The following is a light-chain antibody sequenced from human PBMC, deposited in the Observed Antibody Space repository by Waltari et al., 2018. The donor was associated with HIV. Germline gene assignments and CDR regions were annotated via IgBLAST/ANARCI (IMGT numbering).Light chain of an antibody. CDR1: QSLNNSH. Sequence: EIVLTQSPGTLSLSPGERATLSCRASQSLNNSHLIWYQQKRGQVPRFLIYGISGRATGVPDRFSGSGSGTDFTLTISRLEPEDVAVYYCQQYHRSPYTFGQGTRLEIK. CDR3: QQYHRSPYT. V-gene: IGKV3-20*01. CDR2: GIS. J-gene: IGKJ2*01.